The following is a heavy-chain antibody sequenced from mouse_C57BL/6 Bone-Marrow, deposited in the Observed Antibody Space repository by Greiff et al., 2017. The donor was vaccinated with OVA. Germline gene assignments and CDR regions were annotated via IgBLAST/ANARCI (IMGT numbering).Heavy chain of an antibody. CDR1: GYTFTDYE. V-gene: IGHV1-15*01. J-gene: IGHJ1*03. D-gene: IGHD1-1*01. Sequence: VQLQQSGAELVRPGASVTLSCKASGYTFTDYEMHWVKQTPVHGLEWIGAIDPETGGTAYNQKFKGKAILTADKSSSTAYMELRSLTSEDSAVYYCTGGGFITTVEGVWGTGTTVTVSS. CDR2: IDPETGGT. CDR3: TGGGFITTVEGV.